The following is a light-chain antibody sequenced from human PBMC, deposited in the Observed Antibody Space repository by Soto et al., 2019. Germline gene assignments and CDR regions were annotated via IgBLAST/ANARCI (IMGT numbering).Light chain of an antibody. CDR2: DTS. CDR1: QSVSNY. CDR3: QQRSSWPSWT. J-gene: IGKJ1*01. V-gene: IGKV3-11*01. Sequence: EIVLTQSPATLSLSPGERATLSCRASQSVSNYLAWYQQKPGQAPRLLIYDTSNRATGIPPRFSGSGSGTDFTLTISRLEPEDFALYYCQQRSSWPSWTFGQGTKVEIK.